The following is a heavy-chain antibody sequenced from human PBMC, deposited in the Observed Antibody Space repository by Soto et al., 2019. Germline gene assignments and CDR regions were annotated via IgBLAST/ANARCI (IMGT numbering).Heavy chain of an antibody. V-gene: IGHV3-23*01. Sequence: EVKLLESGGGLVQPGGSLRLSCAASGFTFSDFAMFWVRQAPGKGLDWVSVISATDGTTYYADAVRGRFTISRDNFENTVSLEMVSLRADDTAVYYCAKVMGGSESYWGGSHYYYALDVWGQGTTVTVSS. J-gene: IGHJ6*02. CDR3: AKVMGGSESYWGGSHYYYALDV. D-gene: IGHD3-10*01. CDR2: ISATDGTT. CDR1: GFTFSDFA.